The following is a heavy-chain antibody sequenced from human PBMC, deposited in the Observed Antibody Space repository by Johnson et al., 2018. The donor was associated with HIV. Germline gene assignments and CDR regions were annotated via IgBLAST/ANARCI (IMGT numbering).Heavy chain of an antibody. Sequence: VQLVESGGGLVQPGGSLRLSCAASGFTFSTYDMHWVRQATGKGLAWVSAIDTAGGTYYSGSVKGRFTISRENAKNTLYLQMNSLRAEDTAVYYCAKSLLQFIPKDDAFDIWGQGTMVTVSS. V-gene: IGHV3-13*04. CDR2: IDTAGGT. J-gene: IGHJ3*02. CDR1: GFTFSTYD. CDR3: AKSLLQFIPKDDAFDI. D-gene: IGHD3-16*01.